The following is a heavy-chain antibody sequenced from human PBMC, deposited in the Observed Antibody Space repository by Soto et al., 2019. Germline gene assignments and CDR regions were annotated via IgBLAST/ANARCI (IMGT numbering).Heavy chain of an antibody. Sequence: GGSLRLSCAASGFTFSSYGMHWVRQAPGKGLEWVAVIWYDGSNKYYADSVKGRFTISRDNSKNTLYLQMNSLRAEDTAVYYCARGGKKAAVDYHGSGSYTYYYYGMDVWGQGTTVTVSS. CDR3: ARGGKKAAVDYHGSGSYTYYYYGMDV. CDR1: GFTFSSYG. V-gene: IGHV3-33*01. CDR2: IWYDGSNK. D-gene: IGHD3-10*01. J-gene: IGHJ6*02.